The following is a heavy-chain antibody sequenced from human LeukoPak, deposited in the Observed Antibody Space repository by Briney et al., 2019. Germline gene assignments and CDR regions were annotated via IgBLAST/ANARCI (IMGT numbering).Heavy chain of an antibody. Sequence: GGSLRLSCAASGFTFSSYEMNWVRQAPGKGLEWASYITSSGSTIYYAGSVKGRFTISRDNAKNSLYLQMNSLRAEDTAVYYCARETFYFDSSGYSGAPPLWGQGALVTVSS. D-gene: IGHD3-22*01. CDR2: ITSSGSTI. CDR3: ARETFYFDSSGYSGAPPL. CDR1: GFTFSSYE. J-gene: IGHJ4*02. V-gene: IGHV3-48*03.